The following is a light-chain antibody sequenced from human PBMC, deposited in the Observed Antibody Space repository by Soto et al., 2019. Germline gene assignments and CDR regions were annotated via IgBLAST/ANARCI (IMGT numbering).Light chain of an antibody. Sequence: DIQLTQSPSSLSTSVGDRVTITCRASQTIHNYLNWYQQTPGKAPKLLIYAASSLRGGVPSSLSGRGSGTGFTLTISSLQPEDFVTYSCQESFSPLYTFGQGTMLDI. J-gene: IGKJ2*01. CDR1: QTIHNY. CDR3: QESFSPLYT. CDR2: AAS. V-gene: IGKV1-39*01.